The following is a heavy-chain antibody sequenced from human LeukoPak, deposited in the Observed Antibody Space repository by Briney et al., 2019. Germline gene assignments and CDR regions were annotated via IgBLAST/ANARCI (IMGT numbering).Heavy chain of an antibody. D-gene: IGHD6-19*01. V-gene: IGHV1-18*01. Sequence: ASVKDSCKASGYTFTSYGISWVRQAPGQGLEWMGWISAYNGNTNYAQKLQGRVTMTTDTSTSTAYMELRSLRSDDTAVYYCARENSSGWYRRGAFDIWGQGTMVTVSS. CDR3: ARENSSGWYRRGAFDI. CDR2: ISAYNGNT. CDR1: GYTFTSYG. J-gene: IGHJ3*02.